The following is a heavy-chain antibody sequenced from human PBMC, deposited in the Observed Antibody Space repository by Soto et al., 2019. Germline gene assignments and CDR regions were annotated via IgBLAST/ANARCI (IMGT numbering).Heavy chain of an antibody. J-gene: IGHJ4*02. D-gene: IGHD3-10*01. Sequence: QVQLQESGPGLVTPSQTLSLTCTVSSGSINSGLYYWTWIRQHPEERLEWLGNIYSRGNTYYSPSLKCRVDIAVDTSKNQFSLRVSSVTAADTAVYYGARARSGSYFVLDYWGQGAQVTVSP. V-gene: IGHV4-31*03. CDR2: IYSRGNT. CDR3: ARARSGSYFVLDY. CDR1: SGSINSGLYY.